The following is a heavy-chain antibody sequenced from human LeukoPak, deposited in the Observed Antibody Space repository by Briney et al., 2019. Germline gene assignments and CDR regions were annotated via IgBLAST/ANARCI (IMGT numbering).Heavy chain of an antibody. CDR3: ARWREPRGEYYFDY. CDR1: GGSISSSSYY. V-gene: IGHV4-39*01. CDR2: IYYSGST. Sequence: KPSETLSLTCTVSGGSISSSSYYWGWIRQPPVKGLEWIGSIYYSGSTYYNPSLKSRVTISVDTSKNQFSLKLSSVTAADTAVYYCARWREPRGEYYFDYWGQGTLVTVSS. D-gene: IGHD3-10*01. J-gene: IGHJ4*02.